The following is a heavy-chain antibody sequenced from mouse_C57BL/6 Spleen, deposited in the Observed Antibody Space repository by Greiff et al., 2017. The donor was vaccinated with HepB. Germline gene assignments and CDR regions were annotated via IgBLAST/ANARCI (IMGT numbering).Heavy chain of an antibody. CDR1: GYTFTDYY. CDR2: INPNNGGT. J-gene: IGHJ2*01. CDR3: ARGVYYGNSYYFDY. V-gene: IGHV1-26*01. Sequence: EVQLQQSGPELVKPGASVKISCKASGYTFTDYYMNWVKQSHGKSLEWIGDINPNNGGTSYNQKFKGKATLTVDKSSSTAYMELRSLTSEDSAVYYCARGVYYGNSYYFDYWGQGTTLTVSS. D-gene: IGHD2-1*01.